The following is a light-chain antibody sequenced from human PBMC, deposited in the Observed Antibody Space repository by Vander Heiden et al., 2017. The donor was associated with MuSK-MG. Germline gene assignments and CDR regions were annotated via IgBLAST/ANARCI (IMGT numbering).Light chain of an antibody. CDR1: QGISSA. CDR3: QQGNKYHHSFT. CDR2: DAS. V-gene: IGKV1D-13*01. J-gene: IGKJ3*01. Sequence: GDRVTITCRASQGISSALAWYQQKPGKAPKLLIYDASSLERGVQSRFSGSGAGTDVTLTISSRQPEDFATYYCQQGNKYHHSFTFGHGTKVDIK.